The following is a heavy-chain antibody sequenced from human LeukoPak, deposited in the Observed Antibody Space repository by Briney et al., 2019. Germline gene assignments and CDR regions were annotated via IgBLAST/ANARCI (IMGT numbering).Heavy chain of an antibody. CDR3: ARDNRYSSGSDETFDI. CDR2: ISAYNGNT. J-gene: IGHJ3*02. V-gene: IGHV1-18*01. CDR1: GYTFTSYG. D-gene: IGHD6-19*01. Sequence: GASVKVSCKASGYTFTSYGISWVRQAPGQGLEWMGWISAYNGNTNYAQKLQGRVTMTTDTSTSTAYMELRSLRSDDTAVYYCARDNRYSSGSDETFDIWGQGTMVTVSS.